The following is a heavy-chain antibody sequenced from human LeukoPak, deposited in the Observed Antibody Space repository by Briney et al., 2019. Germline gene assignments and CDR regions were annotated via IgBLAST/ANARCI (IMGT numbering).Heavy chain of an antibody. CDR1: GGSISSGGYS. J-gene: IGHJ3*02. CDR3: ARAEWGAFDI. D-gene: IGHD3-3*01. CDR2: IYHSGST. V-gene: IGHV4-30-2*01. Sequence: PSQTLSLTCAVSGGSISSGGYSWSWLRQPPGTGLEWIGYIYHSGSTYYNPSLKSRVTISVDRSKNQFSLKLSSVTAADTAVYYCARAEWGAFDIWVQGTMVTVSS.